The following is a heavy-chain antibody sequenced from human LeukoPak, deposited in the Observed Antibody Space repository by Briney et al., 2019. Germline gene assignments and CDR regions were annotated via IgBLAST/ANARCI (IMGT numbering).Heavy chain of an antibody. CDR2: IIPIFGTA. J-gene: IGHJ6*03. V-gene: IGHV1-69*05. Sequence: GSSVKVSCKAPGGTFSSYAISWVRQAPGQGLEWMGGIIPIFGTANYAQKFQGRVTITTDESTSTAYMELSSLRSEDTAVYYCARALSSSSYYYYYMDVWGKGTTVTVSS. CDR3: ARALSSSSYYYYYMDV. CDR1: GGTFSSYA. D-gene: IGHD6-6*01.